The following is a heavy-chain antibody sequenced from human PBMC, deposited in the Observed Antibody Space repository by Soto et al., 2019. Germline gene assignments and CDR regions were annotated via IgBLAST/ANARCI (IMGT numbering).Heavy chain of an antibody. J-gene: IGHJ4*02. V-gene: IGHV3-23*01. CDR1: GFSFSTYP. Sequence: VQLLESGGGLVQPGGSLRLSCATSGFSFSTYPMSWVRQAPGKGLEWVTAISANGRGTSYADSVKGRFTILRDNPKNTLFLQMNSLRADDTAVYFCVKKRSYDRTNYDHFDYWGQGTLVTVSS. CDR2: ISANGRGT. CDR3: VKKRSYDRTNYDHFDY. D-gene: IGHD3-22*01.